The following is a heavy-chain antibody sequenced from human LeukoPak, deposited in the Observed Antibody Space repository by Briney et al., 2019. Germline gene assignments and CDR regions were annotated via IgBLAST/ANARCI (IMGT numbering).Heavy chain of an antibody. J-gene: IGHJ6*02. CDR1: GYTFTSYA. CDR3: ARGPYYYYGMDV. V-gene: IGHV1-3*01. Sequence: GASVKVSCKASGYTFTSYAMHWVRQAPGQRLEWMGWINAGNGNTNYAQKLQGRVTMTTDTSTSTAYMELRSLRSDDTAVYYCARGPYYYYGMDVWGQGTTVTVSS. CDR2: INAGNGNT.